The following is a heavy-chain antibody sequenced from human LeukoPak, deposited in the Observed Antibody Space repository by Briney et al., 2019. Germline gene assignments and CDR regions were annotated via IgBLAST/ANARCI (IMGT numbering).Heavy chain of an antibody. D-gene: IGHD2-2*01. V-gene: IGHV3-30-3*01. J-gene: IGHJ4*02. CDR3: ARAPYPYCSSTSCYGLTLFY. Sequence: GGSLRLSCAASGFTFSSYAMHWVRQAPAKGLEWVAVISYDGSNKYYADSVKGRFTISRDNSKNTLYLQMNSLRAEDTTVYYCARAPYPYCSSTSCYGLTLFYWGQGTLVTVSS. CDR1: GFTFSSYA. CDR2: ISYDGSNK.